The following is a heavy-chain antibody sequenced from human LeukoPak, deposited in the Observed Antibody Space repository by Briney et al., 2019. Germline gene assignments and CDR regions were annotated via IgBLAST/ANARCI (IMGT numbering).Heavy chain of an antibody. V-gene: IGHV4-59*01. CDR3: ARDRELGS. Sequence: PSETLSLTCIVSGGSISIYYWNWIRQPPGKGLEWIGYIYNSGSTDYNPSLKRRVTISADTSKNQFSLKLTSVTAADTAVYYCARDRELGSWGQGILVTVSS. J-gene: IGHJ5*02. CDR2: IYNSGST. D-gene: IGHD3-16*01. CDR1: GGSISIYY.